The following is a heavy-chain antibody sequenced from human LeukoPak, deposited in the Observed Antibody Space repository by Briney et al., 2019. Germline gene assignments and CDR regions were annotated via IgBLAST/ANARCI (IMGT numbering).Heavy chain of an antibody. CDR2: ISSSSSTI. J-gene: IGHJ2*01. CDR1: GFTFSSYS. D-gene: IGHD3-10*01. V-gene: IGHV3-48*01. Sequence: GGSLRLSCAASGFTFSSYSMNWVRQAPGKGLEWVSYISSSSSTIYYADSVKGRFTISRDNAKNSLYLQMNSLRAEDTAVYYCARDRARVPDWYFDLWGRGTLVTVSS. CDR3: ARDRARVPDWYFDL.